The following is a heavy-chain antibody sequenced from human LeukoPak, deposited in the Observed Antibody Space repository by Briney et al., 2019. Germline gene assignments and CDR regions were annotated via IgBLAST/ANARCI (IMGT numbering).Heavy chain of an antibody. D-gene: IGHD6-13*01. CDR2: INHSGST. CDR1: GGSFSGYY. Sequence: PSETLSLTCAVYGGSFSGYYWSWIRQPPGKGLEWIGEINHSGSTNYNPSLKSRVTISVDTSKNQFSLKLSSVTAADTAVYYCARGHISSSWYCDYWGQGNLVTVSS. J-gene: IGHJ4*02. V-gene: IGHV4-34*01. CDR3: ARGHISSSWYCDY.